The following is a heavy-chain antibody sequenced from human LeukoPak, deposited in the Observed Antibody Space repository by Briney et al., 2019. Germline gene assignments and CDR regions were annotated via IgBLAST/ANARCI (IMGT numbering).Heavy chain of an antibody. CDR2: ISNDGSRE. CDR1: GFTFKSYT. CDR3: VKDRDMGYSSGWTPFDH. D-gene: IGHD6-19*01. Sequence: GGSLRLSCATSGFTFKSYTMHWVRQVPGKGLEWVSVISNDGSREHSADSVKGRFTISRDNSKNTLYLQMNSLRVEDTAVYYCVKDRDMGYSSGWTPFDHWGQGTLVTVSS. J-gene: IGHJ4*02. V-gene: IGHV3-30*11.